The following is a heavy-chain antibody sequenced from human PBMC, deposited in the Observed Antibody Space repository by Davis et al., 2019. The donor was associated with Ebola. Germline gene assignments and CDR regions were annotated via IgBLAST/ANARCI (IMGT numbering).Heavy chain of an antibody. J-gene: IGHJ4*02. CDR3: ARETGEGPHRHFDH. D-gene: IGHD3-9*01. Sequence: PGGSLRLSCEASGFIMSKYWMAWGRQAPGKGPEWVAHIKEDGRVKDYVDSVKCRFNISRDSAQNTLYLQMTSLRVEDTAVFYCARETGEGPHRHFDHWGQGTLVTVSS. V-gene: IGHV3-7*01. CDR2: IKEDGRVK. CDR1: GFIMSKYW.